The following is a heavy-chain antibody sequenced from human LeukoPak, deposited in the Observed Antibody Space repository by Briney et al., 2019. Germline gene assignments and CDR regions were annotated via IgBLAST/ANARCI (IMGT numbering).Heavy chain of an antibody. D-gene: IGHD4-17*01. CDR1: GFTFSSYW. V-gene: IGHV3-74*01. CDR2: INSDGSST. J-gene: IGHJ4*02. Sequence: GGSLRLSCAASGFTFSSYWMHWVRQAPGKGLVWVSRINSDGSSTSYADSVKGRFTISRDNAKNTLYLHMNSLRVEDTAVYYCAKGLGDYDDFRLGFWGQGTLVTVSS. CDR3: AKGLGDYDDFRLGF.